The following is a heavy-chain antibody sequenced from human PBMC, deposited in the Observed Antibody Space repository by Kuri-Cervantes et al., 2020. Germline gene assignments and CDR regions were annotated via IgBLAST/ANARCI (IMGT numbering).Heavy chain of an antibody. J-gene: IGHJ3*02. CDR1: GFTFGDYA. CDR3: ARGGKWLDM. V-gene: IGHV3-9*01. Sequence: SLKIPCSASGFTFGDYAMHWVRQTSGKGLEWVSGISWNSGRIGYADSVKGRFTISRDNTRNSVDLQMNSLRGEETAVYYFARGGKWLDMWGRGTLVTVSS. D-gene: IGHD6-19*01. CDR2: ISWNSGRI.